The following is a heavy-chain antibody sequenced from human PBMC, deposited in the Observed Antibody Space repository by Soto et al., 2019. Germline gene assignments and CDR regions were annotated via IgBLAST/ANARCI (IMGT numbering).Heavy chain of an antibody. CDR2: IKSKTDGGTT. V-gene: IGHV3-15*07. D-gene: IGHD3-3*01. J-gene: IGHJ6*02. CDR3: TTDASELRFLESYYYYGMDV. CDR1: GFTFSNAW. Sequence: EVQLVETGGGLVQPGGSLRLSCAASGFTFSNAWMNWVRQAPGKGLEWVGRIKSKTDGGTTDYAAPVKGRFTISRDDSKNTLYLQMNSLKTEDTAVYYCTTDASELRFLESYYYYGMDVWGQGTTVTVSS.